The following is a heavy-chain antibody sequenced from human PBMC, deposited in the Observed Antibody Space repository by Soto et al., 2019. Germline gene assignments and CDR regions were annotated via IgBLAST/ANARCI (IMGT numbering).Heavy chain of an antibody. CDR1: GGSFSGYY. Sequence: QVQLQQWGAGLLKPSETLSLTCAVYGGSFSGYYWSWIRQPPGKGLEWIGEINHSGSTNYNPSLKSRVTIPVDTSKNQFSLKLRSVTAADTAVYYCARRLQRMVRGLYFDYWGQGTLVTVSS. V-gene: IGHV4-34*01. CDR2: INHSGST. J-gene: IGHJ4*02. D-gene: IGHD3-10*01. CDR3: ARRLQRMVRGLYFDY.